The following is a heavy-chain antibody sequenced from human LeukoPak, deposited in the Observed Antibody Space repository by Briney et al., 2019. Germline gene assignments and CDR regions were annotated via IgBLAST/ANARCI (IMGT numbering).Heavy chain of an antibody. CDR3: AKGRYYDSSGYPIDY. V-gene: IGHV3-30*02. CDR1: GFTFSSYD. CDR2: IRYDGNIK. Sequence: GGSLRLSCAASGFTFSSYDMHWVRQAPGKGLEWVAFIRYDGNIKYFADSVKGRFTISRDTSRNTLYLQMNSLRAEDTAVYYCAKGRYYDSSGYPIDYWGQGTLVTVSS. J-gene: IGHJ4*02. D-gene: IGHD3-22*01.